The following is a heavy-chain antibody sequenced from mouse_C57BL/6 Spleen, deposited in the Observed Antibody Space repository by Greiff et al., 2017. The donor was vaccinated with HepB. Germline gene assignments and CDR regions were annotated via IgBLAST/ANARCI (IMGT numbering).Heavy chain of an antibody. CDR3: ASTVVAYYAMDY. CDR2: IYPGDGDT. Sequence: VKLLESGPELVKPGASVKLSCKASGYAFSSSWMNWVKQRPGKGLEWIGRIYPGDGDTNYNGKFKGKATLTADKSSSTASMQLSRLTAEDSAVYFCASTVVAYYAMDYWGQGTSVTVSS. CDR1: GYAFSSSW. V-gene: IGHV1-82*01. D-gene: IGHD1-1*01. J-gene: IGHJ4*01.